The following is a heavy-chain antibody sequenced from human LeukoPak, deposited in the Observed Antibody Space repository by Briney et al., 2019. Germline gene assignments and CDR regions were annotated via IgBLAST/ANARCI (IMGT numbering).Heavy chain of an antibody. J-gene: IGHJ4*02. CDR1: GGSISGYY. V-gene: IGHV4-34*01. D-gene: IGHD3-22*01. Sequence: SETLSLTCTVSGGSISGYYWSWIRQPPGKGLEWIGEINHSGSTNYNPSLKSRVTISVDTSKNQFSLKLSSVTAADTAVYYCARGRYYYDSSGYSYYFDYWGQGTLVTVSS. CDR2: INHSGST. CDR3: ARGRYYYDSSGYSYYFDY.